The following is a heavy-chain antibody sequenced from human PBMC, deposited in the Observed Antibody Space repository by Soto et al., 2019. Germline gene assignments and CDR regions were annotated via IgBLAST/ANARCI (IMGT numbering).Heavy chain of an antibody. CDR2: IDWDDDK. CDR3: ARSTYYYGSGSYYPYPHFDY. V-gene: IGHV2-70*01. D-gene: IGHD3-10*01. Sequence: ESGATLVNPTQTLTLTCTFSGFSLSTSGMCVSWIRQPPGKALEWLALIDWDDDKYYSTSLKTRLTISKDTSKNQVVLTMTNMDPVDTATYYCARSTYYYGSGSYYPYPHFDYWGQGTLVTAPQ. J-gene: IGHJ4*02. CDR1: GFSLSTSGMC.